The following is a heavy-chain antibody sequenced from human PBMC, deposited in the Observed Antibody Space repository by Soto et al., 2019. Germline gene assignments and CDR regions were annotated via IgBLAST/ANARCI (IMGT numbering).Heavy chain of an antibody. CDR2: VYWDDDK. V-gene: IGHV2-5*02. CDR1: GFSGSTTGVG. Sequence: QITLKESGPTLVKPTETLTLIFNFSGFSGSTTGVGVGWIRQAPGKALECLVFVYWDDDKRYSPSLNSRLTIIKDTNKHPVVLTMSYLEPVDTGTYYCARRRHSPRNWTTGDFDLWGQGILVTVSS. J-gene: IGHJ4*02. D-gene: IGHD1-20*01. CDR3: ARRRHSPRNWTTGDFDL.